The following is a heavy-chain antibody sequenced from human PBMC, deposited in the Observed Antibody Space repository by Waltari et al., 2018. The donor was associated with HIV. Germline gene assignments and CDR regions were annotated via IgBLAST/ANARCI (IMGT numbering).Heavy chain of an antibody. CDR3: ARVGSYYKWGYFDY. CDR1: GFSFSDFY. CDR2: ISTSGRTM. Sequence: QEQVVESGGGLVKPGGSLRLSCVASGFSFSDFYMTWIRQAPGRGLEWVSYISTSGRTMYYADSVKGRFTSSRDNAKNSLYLQMNSLRAEDTAVYYCARVGSYYKWGYFDYWGQGTLVTVSS. D-gene: IGHD3-10*01. V-gene: IGHV3-11*01. J-gene: IGHJ4*02.